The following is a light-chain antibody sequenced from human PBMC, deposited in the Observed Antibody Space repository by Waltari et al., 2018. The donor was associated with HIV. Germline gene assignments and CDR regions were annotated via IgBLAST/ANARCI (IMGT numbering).Light chain of an antibody. V-gene: IGKV3-20*01. CDR3: QQYYRSVT. Sequence: IVLTQSPGTLSLSSGARATLSCRASQSVASNFLAWYQHKPGQSPRLLIYDTSRRATGITDRFSGSGSGTDFTLTSGRLEPEDFAVYYGQQYYRSVTFGQGTRLETK. CDR2: DTS. J-gene: IGKJ5*01. CDR1: QSVASNF.